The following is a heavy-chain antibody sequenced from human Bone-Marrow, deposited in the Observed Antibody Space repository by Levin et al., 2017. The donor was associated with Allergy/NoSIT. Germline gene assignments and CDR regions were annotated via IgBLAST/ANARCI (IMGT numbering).Heavy chain of an antibody. V-gene: IGHV3-30*04. CDR1: GFTFSHYA. Sequence: PGGSLRLSCAASGFTFSHYAIHWVRQAPGKGLEWLALVSYDGTNKYYADSVKGRFSISRDNSRNTVYLQTNSLKAEDTAMFYCARDLRLAAAVGGFDYWGQGALVTVSS. CDR2: VSYDGTNK. J-gene: IGHJ4*02. CDR3: ARDLRLAAAVGGFDY. D-gene: IGHD6-13*01.